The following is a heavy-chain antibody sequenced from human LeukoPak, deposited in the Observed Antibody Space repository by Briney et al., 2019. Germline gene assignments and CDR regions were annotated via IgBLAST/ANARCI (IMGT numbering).Heavy chain of an antibody. CDR3: ARRHSGTHTFDY. J-gene: IGHJ4*02. CDR2: IYYSGST. V-gene: IGHV4-59*01. CDR1: RGSTCSYS. Sequence: SETPSLTSTVSRGSTCSYSWSWIRPPPGKGLEWIGYIYYSGSTNYNPSLKSRVTISVDTSKNQFSLMLSSVTAAGTAVYFCARRHSGTHTFDYWGQGTLVTVSS. D-gene: IGHD1/OR15-1a*01.